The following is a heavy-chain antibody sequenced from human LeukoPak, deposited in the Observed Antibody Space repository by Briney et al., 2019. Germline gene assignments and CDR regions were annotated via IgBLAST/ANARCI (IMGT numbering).Heavy chain of an antibody. CDR3: AQTSRGCWQCPHY. D-gene: IGHD2-2*03. Sequence: GGSLRLSCAASGFTFSSYDFSNYAMSWVRQAPGKGLEWLSAISDSGGRTYYADSVRGRFTISRDNSKNTLHLQMNSLRAEDTALYYCAQTSRGCWQCPHYWGQGNLVTVSS. J-gene: IGHJ4*02. CDR2: ISDSGGRT. V-gene: IGHV3-23*01. CDR1: GFTFSSYDFSNYA.